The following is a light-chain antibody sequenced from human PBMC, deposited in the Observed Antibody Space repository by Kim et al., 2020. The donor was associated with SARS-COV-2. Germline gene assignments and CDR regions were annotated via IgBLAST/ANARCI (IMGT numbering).Light chain of an antibody. V-gene: IGKV3-15*01. Sequence: SPGERATLSCRASQSLSSNLAWYQQTPGQPPRLLIYGASTRATGIPARFSGSGSGTEFTLTISSLQSVDFAVYYCQQYHNWPPFTFGQGTKLEI. CDR1: QSLSSN. J-gene: IGKJ2*01. CDR2: GAS. CDR3: QQYHNWPPFT.